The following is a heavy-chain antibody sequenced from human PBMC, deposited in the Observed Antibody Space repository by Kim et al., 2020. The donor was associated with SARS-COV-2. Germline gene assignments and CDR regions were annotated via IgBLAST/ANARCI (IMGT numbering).Heavy chain of an antibody. Sequence: YYNPSLQMRFTMSVDTSKNQFSLKLSSVTAADTAVYYCARRGSFPYNWFDPWGQGTLVTVSS. J-gene: IGHJ5*02. CDR3: ARRGSFPYNWFDP. V-gene: IGHV4-39*01. D-gene: IGHD6-13*01.